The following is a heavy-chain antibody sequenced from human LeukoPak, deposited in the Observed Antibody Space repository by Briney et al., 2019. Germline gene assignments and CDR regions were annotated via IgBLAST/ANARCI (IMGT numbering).Heavy chain of an antibody. D-gene: IGHD3-9*01. CDR2: ISSSGSTI. CDR1: GFTFSDYY. Sequence: GSLRLSCAASGFTFSDYYMSWIRQAPGKGLEWVSYISSSGSTIYYADSVKGRFTISRDNAKNSLYLQMNSLRAEDTAVYYCARESSYDILTGYYDYWGQGTLVTVSS. V-gene: IGHV3-11*04. CDR3: ARESSYDILTGYYDY. J-gene: IGHJ4*02.